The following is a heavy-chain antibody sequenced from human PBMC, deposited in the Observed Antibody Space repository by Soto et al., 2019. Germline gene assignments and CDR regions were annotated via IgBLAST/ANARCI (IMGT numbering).Heavy chain of an antibody. J-gene: IGHJ4*02. CDR1: GGSISSGGYY. CDR2: IYYSGST. Sequence: PSETLSLTCTVSGGSISSGGYYWSWIRQHPGKGLEWIGYIYYSGSTYYNPSLKSRVTISVDTSKNQFSLKLSSVTAADTAVYYCARWALGYCSGGSCYGDYEGLDYWGRGTLVT. CDR3: ARWALGYCSGGSCYGDYEGLDY. V-gene: IGHV4-31*03. D-gene: IGHD2-15*01.